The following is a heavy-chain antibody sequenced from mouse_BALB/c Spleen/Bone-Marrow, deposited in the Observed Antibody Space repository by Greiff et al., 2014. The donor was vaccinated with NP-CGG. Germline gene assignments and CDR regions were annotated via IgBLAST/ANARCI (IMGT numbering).Heavy chain of an antibody. J-gene: IGHJ1*01. CDR2: INNNGGST. D-gene: IGHD1-1*01. CDR3: ARVYGWYFDV. Sequence: EVMLVESGGGLVQPGGSLKLSCVASGFTFSSYGMSWVRQTPDKRLELVATINNNGGSTYYPDSVKGQFTISRDNAKNTLYLQMSILKSEDTAMYYCARVYGWYFDVWGAGTTVTVSS. V-gene: IGHV5-6-3*01. CDR1: GFTFSSYG.